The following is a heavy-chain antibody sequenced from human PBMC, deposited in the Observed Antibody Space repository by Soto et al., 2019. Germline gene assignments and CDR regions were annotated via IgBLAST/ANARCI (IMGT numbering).Heavy chain of an antibody. V-gene: IGHV1-18*04. CDR3: ARFTDAQYSSGGTCYSKY. J-gene: IGHJ4*02. D-gene: IGHD6-19*01. CDR1: GYTFLRDA. CDR2: INTGNGQT. Sequence: QVQLVQSGTEVKRPGASVKVSCQTSGYTFLRDAIAWVRQAPGQGLEWMGWINTGNGQTHYSPKFQGRVTMTTDTATRTAYLDLRSLRSDDTAVYYCARFTDAQYSSGGTCYSKYWGQGTLVTVS.